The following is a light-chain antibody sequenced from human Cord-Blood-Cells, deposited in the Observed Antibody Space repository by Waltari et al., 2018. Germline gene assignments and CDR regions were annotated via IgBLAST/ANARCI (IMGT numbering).Light chain of an antibody. CDR3: SSYTSSSTLVV. V-gene: IGLV2-14*01. CDR1: SSDAGGYNY. J-gene: IGLJ2*01. CDR2: DIS. Sequence: QSALTQPASVPGSPGQSFTISCTGTSSDAGGYNYVSWYQQHPGKAPKTMIYDISNRPSGVSNRFSGSKSGNTASLTISVLQAEDEADYYCSSYTSSSTLVVFGGGTKLTVL.